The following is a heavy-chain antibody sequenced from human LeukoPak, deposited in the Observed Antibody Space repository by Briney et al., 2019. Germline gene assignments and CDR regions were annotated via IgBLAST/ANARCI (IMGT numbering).Heavy chain of an antibody. CDR2: IKEDGSEK. J-gene: IGHJ6*02. CDR1: GFTFSSYW. CDR3: ARGHYGMDV. Sequence: PGGSLRLSCAVSGFTFSSYWMTWVRQAPGKGLEWVASIKEDGSEKYYEDSVKGRFTISRDNAKNSLYLQMNSLRAEDTAVYYCARGHYGMDVWGQGTTVTVSS. V-gene: IGHV3-7*02.